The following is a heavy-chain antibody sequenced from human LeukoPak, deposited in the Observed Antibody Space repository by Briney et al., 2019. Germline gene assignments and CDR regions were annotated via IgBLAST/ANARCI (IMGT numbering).Heavy chain of an antibody. CDR1: GFTFSSYA. CDR2: ISGSGGST. J-gene: IGHJ3*02. CDR3: AREPPHYYYDSSGYCADAFDI. Sequence: GGSLRLSCAASGFTFSSYAMTWVRQAPGKGLEWVSAISGSGGSTYYADSVKGRFTISRDNSKNTLYLQMNSLRAEDTAVYYCAREPPHYYYDSSGYCADAFDIWGQGTMVTVSS. D-gene: IGHD3-22*01. V-gene: IGHV3-23*01.